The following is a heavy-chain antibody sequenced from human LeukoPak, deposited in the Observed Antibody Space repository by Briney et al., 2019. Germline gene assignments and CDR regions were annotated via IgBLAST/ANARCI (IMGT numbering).Heavy chain of an antibody. CDR1: GFTFSTYA. J-gene: IGHJ4*02. Sequence: GGSLRLSCAASGFTFSTYAMTWVRQAPGKGLEWVSAISGSANNTYYADSVKGRFTVSRDNSKNTFYLQMNRLRAEDTAVYYCAKGRRDLRSWGQGTLVTVSS. D-gene: IGHD3-3*01. CDR3: AKGRRDLRS. V-gene: IGHV3-23*01. CDR2: ISGSANNT.